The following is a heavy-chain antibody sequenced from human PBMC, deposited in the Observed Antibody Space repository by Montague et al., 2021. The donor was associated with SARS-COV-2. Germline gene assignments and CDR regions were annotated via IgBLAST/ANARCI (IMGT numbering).Heavy chain of an antibody. CDR1: GDSIIGYF. CDR2: LYDTGCV. Sequence: SETLSLTCTVSGDSIIGYFWTWIRQPPGKGLEWIGYLYDTGCVKYNPSLNSRVTMSIDTSKNQFSLELTSVTAADTAIYYCARDLSRAFCEGDSCYSENWFAPWGQGTLVTVSS. V-gene: IGHV4-59*01. CDR3: ARDLSRAFCEGDSCYSENWFAP. J-gene: IGHJ5*02. D-gene: IGHD3-22*01.